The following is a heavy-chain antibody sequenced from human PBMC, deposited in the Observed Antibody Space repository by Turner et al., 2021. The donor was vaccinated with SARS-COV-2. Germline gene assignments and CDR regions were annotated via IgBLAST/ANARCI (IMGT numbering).Heavy chain of an antibody. CDR3: APSPITMVRGVITFGWFDP. CDR1: GGSISSSSYY. D-gene: IGHD3-10*01. Sequence: GPGLVKPSETLSLTCTVSGGSISSSSYYWGWIRQPPGKGLEWIGSIYYSGSTYYNPSLKSRVTISVDTSKNQFPLKLSSVTAADTAVYYCAPSPITMVRGVITFGWFDPWGQGTLVTVSS. CDR2: IYYSGST. J-gene: IGHJ5*02. V-gene: IGHV4-39*01.